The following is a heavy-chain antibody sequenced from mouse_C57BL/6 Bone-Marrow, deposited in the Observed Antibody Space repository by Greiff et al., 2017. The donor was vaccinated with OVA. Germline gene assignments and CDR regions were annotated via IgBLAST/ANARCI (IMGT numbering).Heavy chain of an antibody. CDR2: ISSGGDYI. Sequence: EVKVVESGEGLVKPGGSLKLSCAASGFTFSSYAMSWVRQTPEKRLAWVAYISSGGDYIYYADTVKGRFTISRDNARNTLYLQMSSLKSEDTAMYYCTRDETSLDYWGQGTSVTVSS. J-gene: IGHJ4*01. V-gene: IGHV5-9-1*02. CDR3: TRDETSLDY. CDR1: GFTFSSYA.